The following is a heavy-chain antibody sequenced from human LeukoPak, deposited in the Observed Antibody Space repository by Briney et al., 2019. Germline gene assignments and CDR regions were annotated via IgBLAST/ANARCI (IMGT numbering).Heavy chain of an antibody. D-gene: IGHD3-22*01. Sequence: PGRSLRLSCAASGFTFDDYAMHWVRQAPGKGLEWVSGISWNSGSIGYADSVKGRFTISRDNAKNSLYLQMNSLRAEDTALYYCARTDSSGYSPWTEALDIWGQGTMVTVSS. CDR2: ISWNSGSI. J-gene: IGHJ3*02. V-gene: IGHV3-9*01. CDR3: ARTDSSGYSPWTEALDI. CDR1: GFTFDDYA.